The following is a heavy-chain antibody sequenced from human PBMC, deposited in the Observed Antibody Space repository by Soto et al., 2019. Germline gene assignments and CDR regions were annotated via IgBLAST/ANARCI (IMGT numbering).Heavy chain of an antibody. J-gene: IGHJ4*02. CDR3: ARHSGYDYDFDY. Sequence: PSETLSLTCTVSGGSISSYYWSWIRQPPGKGLEWIGYIYYSGSTNYNPSLKSRVTISVDTSKNQFSLKLSSVTAADTAVYYCARHSGYDYDFDYWGQGTLVTVSS. CDR2: IYYSGST. D-gene: IGHD5-12*01. V-gene: IGHV4-59*01. CDR1: GGSISSYY.